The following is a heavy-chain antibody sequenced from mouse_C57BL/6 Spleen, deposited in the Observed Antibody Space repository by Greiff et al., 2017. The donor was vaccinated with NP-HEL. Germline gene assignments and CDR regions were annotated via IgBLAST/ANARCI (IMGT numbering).Heavy chain of an antibody. CDR1: GYAFSSSW. CDR3: ARPYYSNYRSYWYFDV. CDR2: IYPGDGDT. D-gene: IGHD2-5*01. Sequence: QVQLQQSGPELVKPGASVKISCKASGYAFSSSWMNWVKQRPGKGLEWIGRIYPGDGDTNYNGKFKGKATLTADKSSSTAYMQLSSLTSEDSAVYFCARPYYSNYRSYWYFDVWGTGTTVTVSS. J-gene: IGHJ1*03. V-gene: IGHV1-82*01.